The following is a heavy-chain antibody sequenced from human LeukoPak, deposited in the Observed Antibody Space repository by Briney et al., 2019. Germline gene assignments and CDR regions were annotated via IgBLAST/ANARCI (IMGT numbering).Heavy chain of an antibody. D-gene: IGHD3-9*01. CDR2: ISAYNGNT. Sequence: ASVKVSCTASGYTFTSYGISWVRQAPGRGLEWMGWISAYNGNTNYAQKLQGRVTMTTDTSTSTAYMELRSLRSDDTAVYYCARGYFDWLLYTAFDIWGQGTMVTVSS. CDR3: ARGYFDWLLYTAFDI. J-gene: IGHJ3*02. CDR1: GYTFTSYG. V-gene: IGHV1-18*01.